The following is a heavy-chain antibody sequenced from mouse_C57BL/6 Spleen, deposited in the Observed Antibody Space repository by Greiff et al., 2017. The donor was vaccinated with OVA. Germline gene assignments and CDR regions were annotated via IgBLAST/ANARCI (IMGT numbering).Heavy chain of an antibody. D-gene: IGHD3-2*02. V-gene: IGHV5-9-1*02. CDR1: GFTFSSYA. CDR3: TRDGRAQAAWFAY. J-gene: IGHJ3*01. Sequence: EVKVEESGEGLVKPGGSLKLSCAASGFTFSSYAMSWVRQTPEKRLEWVAYISSGGDYIYYADTVKGRFTISRDNARNTLYLQMSSLKSEDTAMYYCTRDGRAQAAWFAYWGQGTLVTVSA. CDR2: ISSGGDYI.